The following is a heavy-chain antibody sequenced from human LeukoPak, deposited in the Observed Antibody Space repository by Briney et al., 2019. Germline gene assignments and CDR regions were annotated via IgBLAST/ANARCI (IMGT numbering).Heavy chain of an antibody. V-gene: IGHV3-74*01. J-gene: IGHJ4*01. Sequence: GGSLRLSCAASGFTFSTSWMHWVRQAPGKGLLWVSQINSDGGRTRYADSVKGRLTISRDNAKNTVYLQMNSLRTDDTAMYYCARGRNGFFDYWGHGTLVTVSS. CDR1: GFTFSTSW. CDR3: ARGRNGFFDY. CDR2: INSDGGRT. D-gene: IGHD5-24*01.